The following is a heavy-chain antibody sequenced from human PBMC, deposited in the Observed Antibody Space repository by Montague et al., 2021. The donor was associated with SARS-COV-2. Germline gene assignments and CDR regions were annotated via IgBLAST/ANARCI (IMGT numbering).Heavy chain of an antibody. J-gene: IGHJ5*02. D-gene: IGHD1-20*01. V-gene: IGHV4-59*13. CDR2: IFHSGIT. CDR3: ARTEYNWNDWFDP. Sequence: SETLSLTSSVSGGSISSYHWSWIRQSPGKGLEWIGYIFHSGITDYNPSLKSRVTISVDMSKNQFSLQLNSVTAADSAVYYCARTEYNWNDWFDPWGQGTLVTVSS. CDR1: GGSISSYH.